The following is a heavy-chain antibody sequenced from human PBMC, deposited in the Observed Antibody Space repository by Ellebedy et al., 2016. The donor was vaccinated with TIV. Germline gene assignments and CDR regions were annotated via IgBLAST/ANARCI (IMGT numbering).Heavy chain of an antibody. CDR3: ASETFNDVDLQVWGVFDL. Sequence: GGSLRLSCAASGFTVSSNYMSWVRQAPGRGLEWVSLISTGGNTFYADSVKGRFTISRDNSKNTLFLQINSLRADDTAVYYCASETFNDVDLQVWGVFDLWGQGTMVTVSS. V-gene: IGHV3-66*01. D-gene: IGHD1-1*01. CDR1: GFTVSSNY. CDR2: ISTGGNT. J-gene: IGHJ3*01.